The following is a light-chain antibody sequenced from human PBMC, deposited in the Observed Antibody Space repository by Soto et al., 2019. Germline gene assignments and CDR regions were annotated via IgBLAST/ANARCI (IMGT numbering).Light chain of an antibody. CDR2: GAS. CDR1: HSLSDT. J-gene: IGKJ1*01. Sequence: EIVVTQSPATLSVSPGGRANLSCTASHSLSDTLAWYQHKTGHAPRRLLYGASTRAPGFPARFSGSASGTDLPLTISSLQSEDFAVYYCQQYNNRPWTFGQGTKVDIK. CDR3: QQYNNRPWT. V-gene: IGKV3-15*01.